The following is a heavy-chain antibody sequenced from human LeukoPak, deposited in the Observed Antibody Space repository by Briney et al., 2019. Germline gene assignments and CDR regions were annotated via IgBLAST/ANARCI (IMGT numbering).Heavy chain of an antibody. Sequence: GGSLRLSCAASGFTFSSYAMSWVRQAPGKGLEWVSAISGSGGSTYYADSAKGRFTISRDNSKNTLYLQMNSLRAEDTAVYYCAKDKARVYNGGDAFDIWGQGTMVTVSS. CDR3: AKDKARVYNGGDAFDI. CDR2: ISGSGGST. V-gene: IGHV3-23*01. J-gene: IGHJ3*02. CDR1: GFTFSSYA. D-gene: IGHD1-1*01.